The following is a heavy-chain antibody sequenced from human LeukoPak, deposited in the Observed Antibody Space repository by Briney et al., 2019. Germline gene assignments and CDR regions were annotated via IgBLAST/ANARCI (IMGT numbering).Heavy chain of an antibody. J-gene: IGHJ3*02. D-gene: IGHD3-22*01. CDR2: IYTSGST. CDR1: GGSISSYY. V-gene: IGHV4-4*07. CDR3: AGGLYYYDSPDAFDI. Sequence: SETLSLTCTVSGGSISSYYWSWIRQPAGKGLEWIGRIYTSGSTNYNPSLKSRVTMSVDTSKNQFSLKLSSVTAADTAVYYCAGGLYYYDSPDAFDIWGQGTMVTVSS.